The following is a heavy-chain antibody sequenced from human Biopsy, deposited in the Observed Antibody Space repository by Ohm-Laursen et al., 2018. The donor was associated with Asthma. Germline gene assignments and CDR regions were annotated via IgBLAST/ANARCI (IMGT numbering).Heavy chain of an antibody. CDR1: ADSISSNNFY. D-gene: IGHD3-22*01. J-gene: IGHJ5*02. CDR2: ISYTGST. CDR3: ARDRAMISET. Sequence: SETLSLTWAVSADSISSNNFYWGWIRQPPGKGLEWIATISYTGSTYYNPSLKSRVTISVDTSKNQFSLRLTSVTAADTAVYYCARDRAMISETWGQGTLVTVSS. V-gene: IGHV4-39*02.